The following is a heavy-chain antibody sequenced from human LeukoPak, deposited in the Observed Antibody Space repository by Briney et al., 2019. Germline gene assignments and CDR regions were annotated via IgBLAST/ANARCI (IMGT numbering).Heavy chain of an antibody. V-gene: IGHV3-30*03. CDR2: ISYDGSNK. J-gene: IGHJ6*02. CDR3: ARADSLYYYGMDV. CDR1: GFTFSSYG. Sequence: GGSLRLSCAASGFTFSSYGMHWVRQAPGKGLEWVAVISYDGSNKYYADSVKGRFTISRDNSKNTLYLQMNSLRAEDTAVYYCARADSLYYYGMDVWGQGTTVTVSS. D-gene: IGHD2-21*02.